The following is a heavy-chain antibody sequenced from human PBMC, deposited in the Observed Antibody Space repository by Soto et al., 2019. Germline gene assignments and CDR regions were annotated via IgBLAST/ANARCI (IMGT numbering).Heavy chain of an antibody. J-gene: IGHJ3*02. D-gene: IGHD3-22*01. CDR1: GGSISSGGYY. V-gene: IGHV4-31*03. CDR3: ASRICGYFRPITNDAFDI. Sequence: SENLSLNCTVSGGSISSGGYYWSWIRQHPGKGLEWIGYIYYSGSTYYNPSLKSRVTISVDTSKNQFSLKLSSVTAADTAVYYCASRICGYFRPITNDAFDIWGQWTIVTVSS. CDR2: IYYSGST.